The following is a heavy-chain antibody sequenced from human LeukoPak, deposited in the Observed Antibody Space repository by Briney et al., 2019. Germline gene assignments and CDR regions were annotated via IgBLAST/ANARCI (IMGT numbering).Heavy chain of an antibody. D-gene: IGHD3-22*01. J-gene: IGHJ4*02. CDR1: GFTLSIYW. CDR2: INSDGSST. CDR3: PRGTYIYDRSGYFPWVY. Sequence: GGSLRLSCAASGFTLSIYWTHWVRHAPGKGLVWVSRINSDGSSTRYADSSKGRFPIHRDNAKNSPHLQMNRLTARAPAVIYCPRGTYIYDRSGYFPWVYWGQGALVTVSS. V-gene: IGHV3-74*01.